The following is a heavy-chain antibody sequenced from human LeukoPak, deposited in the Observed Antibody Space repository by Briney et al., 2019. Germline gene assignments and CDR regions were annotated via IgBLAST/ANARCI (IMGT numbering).Heavy chain of an antibody. CDR2: ISAYNGNT. D-gene: IGHD5-18*01. V-gene: IGHV1-18*01. J-gene: IGHJ4*02. CDR1: GYTFTSYG. Sequence: ASVKVSCKASGYTFTSYGISWVRQAPGQGLEWMGWISAYNGNTNYAQKLQGRVTMTTDTSTSTVYMELSSLRSEDTAVYYCARLVDTAMGPSDYWGQGTLVTVSS. CDR3: ARLVDTAMGPSDY.